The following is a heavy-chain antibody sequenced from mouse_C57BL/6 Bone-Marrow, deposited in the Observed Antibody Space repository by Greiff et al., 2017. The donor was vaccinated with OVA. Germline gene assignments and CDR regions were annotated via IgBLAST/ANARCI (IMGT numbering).Heavy chain of an antibody. D-gene: IGHD1-1*01. CDR1: GYTFTDYN. CDR2: INPNNGGT. J-gene: IGHJ4*01. CDR3: ARSPPYYYGSSYDAMDY. Sequence: EVQLQESGPELVKPGASVKIPCKASGYTFTDYNMDWVKQSHGQSLEWIGDINPNNGGTIYNQKFKGKATLTVDKSYSTAYMELRSLTSEDTAVYYCARSPPYYYGSSYDAMDYWGQGTSVTVSS. V-gene: IGHV1-18*01.